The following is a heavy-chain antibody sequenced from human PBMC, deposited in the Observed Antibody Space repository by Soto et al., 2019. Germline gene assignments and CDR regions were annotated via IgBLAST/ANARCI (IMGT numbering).Heavy chain of an antibody. Sequence: GGSLRLSCAASGFTFSSYAMSWVRQAPGKGLEWVSAISGSGGSTYYADSVKGRFTISRDNSKNTLYLQMNSLRAEDTAVYYCAKGVDGYSSSYGMDVWGQGTTVTVSS. V-gene: IGHV3-23*01. D-gene: IGHD6-6*01. J-gene: IGHJ6*02. CDR2: ISGSGGST. CDR3: AKGVDGYSSSYGMDV. CDR1: GFTFSSYA.